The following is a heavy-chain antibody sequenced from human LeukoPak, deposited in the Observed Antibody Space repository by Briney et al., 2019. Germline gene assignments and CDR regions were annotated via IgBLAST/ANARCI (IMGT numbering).Heavy chain of an antibody. D-gene: IGHD3-22*01. J-gene: IGHJ4*02. V-gene: IGHV1-2*02. Sequence: ASVKVSCTASGYTFTGYYMHWVRQAPGQGLEWMGWINPNSGGTNYAQKFQGRVTMTRDTSISTAYMELSRLRSDDTAVYYCARIPHKPSYYYDSSGYLGWFDYWGQGTLVTVSS. CDR1: GYTFTGYY. CDR2: INPNSGGT. CDR3: ARIPHKPSYYYDSSGYLGWFDY.